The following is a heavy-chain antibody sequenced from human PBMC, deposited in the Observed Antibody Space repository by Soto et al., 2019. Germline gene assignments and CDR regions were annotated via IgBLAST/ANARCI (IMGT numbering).Heavy chain of an antibody. J-gene: IGHJ4*02. V-gene: IGHV3-30*03. CDR3: ARDVTWELLSLPQFDS. CDR1: GFTFSSYG. Sequence: GGSLSLSCAASGFTFSSYGLHWVRQAPGEGLEWVAVISYDGSKKYYGNSVKGRFIISRDNYKKMLYLQMNSLRAEDTAMYYCARDVTWELLSLPQFDSWGQGTLVTVSS. CDR2: ISYDGSKK. D-gene: IGHD1-26*01.